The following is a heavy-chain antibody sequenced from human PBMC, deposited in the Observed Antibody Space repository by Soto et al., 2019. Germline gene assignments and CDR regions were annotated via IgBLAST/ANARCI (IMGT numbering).Heavy chain of an antibody. CDR3: ARAGYRYYGSPCLGY. D-gene: IGHD3-10*01. J-gene: IGHJ4*02. CDR2: INHSGST. CDR1: GGSFSGYY. Sequence: SETLSLTCAVYGGSFSGYYWSWIRQPPGKGLEWIGEINHSGSTNYNPSLKSRVTISVDTSKNQFSLKLSSVTAADTAVYYCARAGYRYYGSPCLGYWGQGTLVTVSS. V-gene: IGHV4-34*01.